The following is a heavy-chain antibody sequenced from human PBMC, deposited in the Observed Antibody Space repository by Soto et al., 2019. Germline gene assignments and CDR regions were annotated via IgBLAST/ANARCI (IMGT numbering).Heavy chain of an antibody. V-gene: IGHV3-23*01. D-gene: IGHD3-3*01. CDR2: ISGSGGST. Sequence: EVQLLESGGGLVQPGGSLRLSCAASGFTFSSYAMSWVRQAPGKGLEWVSAISGSGGSTYYADSVKGRFTISRDNSKNTLYLQMNRLRAEDTAVYYCAKDITIFGVVLRYWGQGTLVTVSS. CDR1: GFTFSSYA. CDR3: AKDITIFGVVLRY. J-gene: IGHJ4*02.